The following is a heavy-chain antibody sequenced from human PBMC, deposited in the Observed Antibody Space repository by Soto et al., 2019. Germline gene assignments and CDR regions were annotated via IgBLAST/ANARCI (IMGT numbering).Heavy chain of an antibody. J-gene: IGHJ4*02. V-gene: IGHV1-24*01. Sequence: GASVKVSCKVSGYTLTELSMHWVRQAPGKGLEWMGGFDPEDGETIYAQKFQGRVTMTEDTSTDTAYMELSSLRSEDTAVYYCATQYYYDSSGYYSFDYWGQGTLVTVS. D-gene: IGHD3-22*01. CDR3: ATQYYYDSSGYYSFDY. CDR2: FDPEDGET. CDR1: GYTLTELS.